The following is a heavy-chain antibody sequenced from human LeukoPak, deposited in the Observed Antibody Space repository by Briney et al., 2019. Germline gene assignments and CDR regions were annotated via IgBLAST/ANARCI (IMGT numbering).Heavy chain of an antibody. Sequence: GGSLRLSCAASGFTVRSNYMSWVRQAPGKGLEWVSVIYSGGSTYYADSVKGRFTISRDNSKNTLYLQMNSLRAEDTAVYYCARGGRWLQSAFDYWGQGTLVTVSS. CDR3: ARGGRWLQSAFDY. J-gene: IGHJ4*02. CDR2: IYSGGST. CDR1: GFTVRSNY. V-gene: IGHV3-53*05. D-gene: IGHD5-24*01.